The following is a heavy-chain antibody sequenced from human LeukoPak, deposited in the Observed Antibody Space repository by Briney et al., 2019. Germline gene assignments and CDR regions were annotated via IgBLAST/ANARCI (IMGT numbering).Heavy chain of an antibody. CDR3: ASSTGTSEQFDP. CDR2: TYYRSKWYN. D-gene: IGHD1-1*01. CDR1: GDSVSSNSAA. J-gene: IGHJ5*01. V-gene: IGHV6-1*01. Sequence: SQTLSLTCAISGDSVSSNSAAWNWIRQSPSRGLEWLGRTYYRSKWYNDYAVSAKSRITINPDTSKNQFSLQLNSVTPEDTAVYYCASSTGTSEQFDPWGQGTLVTVSS.